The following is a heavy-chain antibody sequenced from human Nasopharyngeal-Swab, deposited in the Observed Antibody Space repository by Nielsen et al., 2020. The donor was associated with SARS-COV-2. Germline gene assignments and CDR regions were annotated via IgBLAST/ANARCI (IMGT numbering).Heavy chain of an antibody. J-gene: IGHJ6*02. D-gene: IGHD3-9*01. CDR3: AREPRLGFDSRYYGMDV. CDR2: INPNSGGT. V-gene: IGHV1-2*02. Sequence: ASVKVSCKASGYTFTGYYMNWVRQATGQGIEWMGWINPNSGGTKYAQKFQARVTMTRDTSISTAYMELSRLRSDDTAVYYCAREPRLGFDSRYYGMDVWGQGTTVTVSS. CDR1: GYTFTGYY.